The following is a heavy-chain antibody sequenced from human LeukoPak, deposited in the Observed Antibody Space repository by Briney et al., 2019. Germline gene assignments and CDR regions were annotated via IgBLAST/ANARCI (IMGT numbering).Heavy chain of an antibody. Sequence: GRSLRLSCAASGFTFSAYWMHWVRQAPGKGLVWVSYITTDGSSTNYADSVKGRFTISRDNAKNTLYLQMNSLRAEDTAVYYCARGYLDAFDIWGQGTMVTVSS. CDR2: ITTDGSST. D-gene: IGHD3-16*02. V-gene: IGHV3-74*01. CDR3: ARGYLDAFDI. J-gene: IGHJ3*02. CDR1: GFTFSAYW.